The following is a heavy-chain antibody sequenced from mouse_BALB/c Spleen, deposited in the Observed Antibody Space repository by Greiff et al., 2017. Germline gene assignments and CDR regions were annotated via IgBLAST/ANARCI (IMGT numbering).Heavy chain of an antibody. CDR1: GDSINSGY. V-gene: IGHV3-8*02. D-gene: IGHD2-3*01. CDR2: ISYSGST. J-gene: IGHJ2*01. CDR3: ARSDGPYFDY. Sequence: VQLQQSGPSLVKPSQTLSLTCSVTGDSINSGYWNWIRKFPGNKLEYMGYISYSGSTYYNPSLKSRISITRYTSKNQYYLQLNSVTTEDTATYYCARSDGPYFDYWGQGTTLTVSS.